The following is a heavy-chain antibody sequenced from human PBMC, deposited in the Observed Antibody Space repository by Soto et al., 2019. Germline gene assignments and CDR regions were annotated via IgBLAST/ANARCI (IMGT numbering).Heavy chain of an antibody. CDR1: ADTFTGYT. CDR2: VIPIHGAS. V-gene: IGHV1-69*08. Sequence: QVHLVQSGAEVKKPGSSVKVSCKASADTFTGYTVTWVRQAPGQGLEWVGRVIPIHGASNFAQKFQGRVTISADKSTDTAYMVLTGLTSEDTAVYYCARSRGSYYSNFDSLGPGTLVTVS. J-gene: IGHJ4*02. D-gene: IGHD3-10*01. CDR3: ARSRGSYYSNFDS.